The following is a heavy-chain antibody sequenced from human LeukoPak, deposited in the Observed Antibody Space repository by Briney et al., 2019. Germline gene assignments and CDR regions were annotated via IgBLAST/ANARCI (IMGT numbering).Heavy chain of an antibody. CDR2: INHNGNVN. CDR1: GFIFSRYW. J-gene: IGHJ6*02. CDR3: GRGGGLDV. Sequence: GGSLRLSCAPSGFIFSRYWMNWPRQARGKGVEWVANINHNGNVNYYVDSVKGRFPIPRDNAKNSLYVQMSKWRAEDTVVYFCGRGGGLDVWGQGATVTVSS. D-gene: IGHD3-16*01. V-gene: IGHV3-7*03.